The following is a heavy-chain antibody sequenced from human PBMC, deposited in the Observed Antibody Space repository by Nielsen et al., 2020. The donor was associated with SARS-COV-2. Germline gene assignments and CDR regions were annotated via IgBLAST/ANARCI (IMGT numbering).Heavy chain of an antibody. CDR2: INPNSGGT. D-gene: IGHD2-2*01. CDR1: GYTFTGYY. J-gene: IGHJ6*02. V-gene: IGHV1-2*06. CDR3: ARGVPAAMFSFYYYGMDV. Sequence: ASVKVSCKASGYTFTGYYMHWGRQAPGQGLEWMGRINPNSGGTNYAQKFQGRVTMTRDTSISTAYMELSRLRSDDTAVYYCARGVPAAMFSFYYYGMDVWGQGTTVTVSS.